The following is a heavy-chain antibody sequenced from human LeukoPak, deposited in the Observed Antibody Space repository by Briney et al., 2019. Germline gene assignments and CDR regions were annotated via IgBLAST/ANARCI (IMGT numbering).Heavy chain of an antibody. V-gene: IGHV4-34*01. D-gene: IGHD3-3*01. CDR2: INHSGST. CDR1: GGSFSGYY. J-gene: IGHJ5*02. CDR3: ARGRYDFWSGYYTGDWFDP. Sequence: SETLSLTCAVYGGSFSGYYWSWIRQPPGKGLEWIGEINHSGSTDYNPSLKSRVTISVDTSKNQFSLKLSSVTAADTAVYYCARGRYDFWSGYYTGDWFDPWGQGTLVTVSS.